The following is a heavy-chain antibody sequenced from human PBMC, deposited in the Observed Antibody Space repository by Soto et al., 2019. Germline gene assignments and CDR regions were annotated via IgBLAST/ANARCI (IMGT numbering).Heavy chain of an antibody. J-gene: IGHJ4*02. CDR3: ARCGSGYTWFNEF. V-gene: IGHV1-69*01. Sequence: QEQLVQSGAEVKKPGSSVKVSCKDSGGLFSSYPISWVRQVPGQGLEWMGGIIPVFQTAYYTQRFQGRVTITADESTNTAYMELSSLISEDTAIYYCARCGSGYTWFNEFWGQGTLVTVSS. D-gene: IGHD3-22*01. CDR2: IIPVFQTA. CDR1: GGLFSSYP.